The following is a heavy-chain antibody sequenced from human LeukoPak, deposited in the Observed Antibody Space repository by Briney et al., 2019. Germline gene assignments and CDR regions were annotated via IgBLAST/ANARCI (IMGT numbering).Heavy chain of an antibody. CDR3: VRATEGGAMDV. CDR1: GFSFSDYY. Sequence: GGSLTLSCEASGFSFSDYYMTWIRQAPGEGLEWVSYIGSGGDSTSYAESLEGRFTISRDNAKKSLYLRLNSLRPEDTAIYYCVRATEGGAMDVWGQGTTVTVSS. J-gene: IGHJ6*02. CDR2: IGSGGDST. D-gene: IGHD2-21*02. V-gene: IGHV3-11*05.